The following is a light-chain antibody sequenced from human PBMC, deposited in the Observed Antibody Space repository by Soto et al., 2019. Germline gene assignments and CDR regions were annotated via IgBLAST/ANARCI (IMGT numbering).Light chain of an antibody. J-gene: IGLJ2*01. CDR3: QTYDSSLSGVV. CDR1: SSNIGAGYD. V-gene: IGLV1-40*01. Sequence: QSVLTQPPSVSGAPGQRVTISCTRSSSNIGAGYDVHWYQQFPGTAPKLLIYVNTNRPSGVPDRFSGSKSGTSASLAITGLQAEDEADYYCQTYDSSLSGVVFGEGTKGTVL. CDR2: VNT.